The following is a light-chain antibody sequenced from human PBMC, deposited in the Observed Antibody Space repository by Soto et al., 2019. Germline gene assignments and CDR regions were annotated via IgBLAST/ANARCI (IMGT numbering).Light chain of an antibody. CDR3: QQYDDWPPWT. CDR2: GAS. V-gene: IGKV3-15*01. J-gene: IGKJ1*01. Sequence: EIVMTQSPATLSVSPGERFTLSCRASESVSSNLAWYQQKPGQAPRLLMYGASTRATGIPARFSGSGSGTEFTLTISSLQSEDFAVYYCQQYDDWPPWTFGQGTKVDIK. CDR1: ESVSSN.